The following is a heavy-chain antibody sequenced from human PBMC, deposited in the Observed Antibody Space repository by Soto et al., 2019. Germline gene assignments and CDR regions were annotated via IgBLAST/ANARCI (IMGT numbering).Heavy chain of an antibody. CDR3: ARHPGVPLNYFDY. CDR2: IYYSGST. V-gene: IGHV4-39*01. CDR1: GGSISSSSYY. Sequence: SETLSLTCTVSGGSISSSSYYWGWIRQPPGKGLEWIGSIYYSGSTYYNPSLKSRVTISVDTSKNQFSLKLSSVTAADTAVYYCARHPGVPLNYFDYRGQGTLVTVSS. D-gene: IGHD3-10*01. J-gene: IGHJ4*01.